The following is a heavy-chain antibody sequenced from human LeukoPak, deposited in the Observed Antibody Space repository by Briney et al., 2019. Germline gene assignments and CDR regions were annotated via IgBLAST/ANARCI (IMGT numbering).Heavy chain of an antibody. CDR1: GGSISSYY. V-gene: IGHV4-59*01. CDR3: AREDIVVVTAIGAFDI. J-gene: IGHJ3*02. CDR2: IYYSGST. D-gene: IGHD2-21*02. Sequence: PSETLSLTCTVSGGSISSYYWSWIRQPPGKGLEWIGYIYYSGSTNYNPSLKSRVTISVDTSKNQFSLKLSSVTAADTAVYYCAREDIVVVTAIGAFDIWGQGTMVTVSS.